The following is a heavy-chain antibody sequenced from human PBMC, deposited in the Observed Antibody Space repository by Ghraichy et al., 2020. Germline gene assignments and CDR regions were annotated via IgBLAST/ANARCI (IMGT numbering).Heavy chain of an antibody. V-gene: IGHV4-39*01. CDR2: IYYSGST. CDR3: ATGWEQPHWDVFDI. Sequence: SQTLSLTCTVSGGSISSSSYYWGWIRQPPGKGLEWIGSIYYSGSTYYNPSLKSRVTISVDTSKNQFSLKLSSVTAADTAVYYCATGWEQPHWDVFDIWGQGTMVTVSS. D-gene: IGHD1-26*01. J-gene: IGHJ3*02. CDR1: GGSISSSSYY.